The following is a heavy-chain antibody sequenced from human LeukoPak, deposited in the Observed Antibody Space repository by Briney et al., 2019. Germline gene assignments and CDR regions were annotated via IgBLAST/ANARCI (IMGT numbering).Heavy chain of an antibody. CDR1: GYSISSGYY. CDR3: ARHAMYYYGSGRPYYYYYMDV. D-gene: IGHD3-10*01. V-gene: IGHV4-38-2*02. J-gene: IGHJ6*03. CDR2: IYHSGST. Sequence: PSETLSLTCTVSGYSISSGYYWGWIRPPPGKGLEWIGSIYHSGSTYYNPSLKSRVTISVDTSKNQFSLKLSSVTAADTAVYYCARHAMYYYGSGRPYYYYYMDVWGKGTTVTISS.